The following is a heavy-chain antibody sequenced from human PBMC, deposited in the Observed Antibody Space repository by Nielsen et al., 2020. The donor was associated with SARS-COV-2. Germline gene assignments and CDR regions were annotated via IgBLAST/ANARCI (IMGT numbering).Heavy chain of an antibody. V-gene: IGHV4-39*01. Sequence: SETLSLTCTVSGGSISSSSYYWGWIRQPPGKGLEWIGSIYYSGSTYYNPSLKSRVTISVDTSKNQFSLKLSSVTAADTAVYYCARRGFWSGYLDAFDIWGQGTMVTVST. CDR3: ARRGFWSGYLDAFDI. J-gene: IGHJ3*02. D-gene: IGHD3-3*01. CDR1: GGSISSSSYY. CDR2: IYYSGST.